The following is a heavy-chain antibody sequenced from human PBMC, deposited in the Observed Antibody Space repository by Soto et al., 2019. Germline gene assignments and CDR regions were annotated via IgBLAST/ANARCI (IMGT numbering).Heavy chain of an antibody. D-gene: IGHD3-3*01. CDR1: GFTFSSYA. CDR3: AKGGLITFFGVVTPYFDY. V-gene: IGHV3-23*01. CDR2: ISGGGGST. Sequence: GGSLRLSCAASGFTFSSYAMSWVRQAPGKGLEWVSAISGGGGSTYYADSVKGRFTISRDKSKNTLYLQMNSLRAEDTVVYYCAKGGLITFFGVVTPYFDYWGQGTLVTVSS. J-gene: IGHJ4*02.